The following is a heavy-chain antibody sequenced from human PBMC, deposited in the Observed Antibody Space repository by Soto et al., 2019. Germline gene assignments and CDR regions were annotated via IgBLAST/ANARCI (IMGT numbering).Heavy chain of an antibody. CDR1: GFAFRTSW. V-gene: IGHV3-7*01. J-gene: IGHJ4*02. CDR2: MKQDGSEI. CDR3: ARGRDYGANFDY. D-gene: IGHD4-17*01. Sequence: EVKLVESGGALVQPGGSLRLSCVDSGFAFRTSWMNWVRQAPGKGLEWVANMKQDGSEIYYVDSVKGRFTISRDNTRNSLYLQMNSLRDEDTAVYYCARGRDYGANFDYWGQGTLVTVSS.